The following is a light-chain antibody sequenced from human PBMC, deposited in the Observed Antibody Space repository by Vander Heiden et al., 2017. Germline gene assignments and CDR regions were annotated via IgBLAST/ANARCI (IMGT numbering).Light chain of an antibody. CDR2: GAS. Sequence: EIVMTQSQATLSVSPGERAILSCRASRSISRTLAWYQQKPGQAPRLLIDGASARATGVTDRFSGSGSVTEFTLTISSLQSVDSAVYYCQQYNNWPPSWTFGQGTKVEV. J-gene: IGKJ1*01. CDR3: QQYNNWPPSWT. CDR1: RSISRT. V-gene: IGKV3-15*01.